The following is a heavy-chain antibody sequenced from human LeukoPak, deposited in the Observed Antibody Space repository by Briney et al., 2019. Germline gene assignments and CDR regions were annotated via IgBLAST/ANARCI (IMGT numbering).Heavy chain of an antibody. Sequence: GGSLRLSFAASGFTLSSYSMTWVRQAPGKGVEWLSYISSSGSTIYYADSVKGRFTISRDNAKNSLYLQMNSLRAEDTAVYYCARDEYYDSSGYTSWDQGTLVTVSS. D-gene: IGHD3-22*01. V-gene: IGHV3-48*01. CDR2: ISSSGSTI. CDR1: GFTLSSYS. CDR3: ARDEYYDSSGYTS. J-gene: IGHJ4*02.